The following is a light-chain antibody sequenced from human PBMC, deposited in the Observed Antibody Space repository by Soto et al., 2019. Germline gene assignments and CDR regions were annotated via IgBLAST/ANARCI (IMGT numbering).Light chain of an antibody. V-gene: IGKV3-15*01. CDR3: QQYKNWPPIT. CDR2: GAS. Sequence: IIVAQSPATLSVSPGETATLSCRASHSVSDKLAWYQQKPGQAPRLLIYGASTRATGIPARSSGSGSGTEFTLTISSLQSEDFAVYYCQQYKNWPPITFGQGTRLEIK. J-gene: IGKJ5*01. CDR1: HSVSDK.